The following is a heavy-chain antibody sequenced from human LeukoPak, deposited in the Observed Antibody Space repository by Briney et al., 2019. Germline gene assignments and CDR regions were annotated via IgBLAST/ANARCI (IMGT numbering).Heavy chain of an antibody. J-gene: IGHJ6*02. CDR1: GFTVSSYG. Sequence: PGGSLRLSCAASGFTVSSYGMHWVCQAPGKGLEWVAVIWYDGSNKYYADSVKGRFTISRDNSKNTVYLQMNSLRADDTAVYYCARSSFGSHRQDGMDVWGQGTTVTVPS. CDR3: ARSSFGSHRQDGMDV. V-gene: IGHV3-33*01. CDR2: IWYDGSNK. D-gene: IGHD1-26*01.